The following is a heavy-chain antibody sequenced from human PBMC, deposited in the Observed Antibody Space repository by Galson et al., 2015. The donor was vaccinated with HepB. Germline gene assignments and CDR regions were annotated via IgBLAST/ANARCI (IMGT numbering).Heavy chain of an antibody. CDR2: ISYDGSNK. CDR1: GFTFSSYA. V-gene: IGHV3-30-3*01. Sequence: SLRLSCAASGFTFSSYAMHWVRQAPGKGLKWVAIISYDGSNKYYADSVKGRFTISRDNSKNTLYLQMNSPRAEDTAVYYCAKDGGTYCGGDCYFDFDYWGQGTLVTVSS. J-gene: IGHJ4*02. CDR3: AKDGGTYCGGDCYFDFDY. D-gene: IGHD2-21*01.